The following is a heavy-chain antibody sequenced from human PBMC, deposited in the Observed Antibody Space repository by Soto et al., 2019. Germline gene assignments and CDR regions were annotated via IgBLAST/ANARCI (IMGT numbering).Heavy chain of an antibody. CDR3: AREWSTSGDLDY. CDR2: ISYDGSIK. Sequence: QVQLVESGGGVVQPGMSLRLSCAASGFTFSSHSIQWVRQTPGKGLEWVAVISYDGSIKYYADSVMGRFTISRDNSKNTLYLQMNRLRPEDTALYYCAREWSTSGDLDYWGQGTLVIVSS. CDR1: GFTFSSHS. J-gene: IGHJ4*02. V-gene: IGHV3-30-3*01. D-gene: IGHD3-10*01.